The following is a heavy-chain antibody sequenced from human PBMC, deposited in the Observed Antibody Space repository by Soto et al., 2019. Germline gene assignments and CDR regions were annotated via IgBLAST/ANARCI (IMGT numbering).Heavy chain of an antibody. CDR2: ISYDGSNK. D-gene: IGHD3-22*01. CDR3: AKDYYYDSSGYLFDY. V-gene: IGHV3-30*18. J-gene: IGHJ4*02. Sequence: GGSLRLSCAASGFTFSNAWMSWVRQAPGKGLEWVAVISYDGSNKYYADSVKGRFTISRDNSKNTLYLQMNSLRAEDTAVYYCAKDYYYDSSGYLFDYWGQGTLVTVSS. CDR1: GFTFSNAW.